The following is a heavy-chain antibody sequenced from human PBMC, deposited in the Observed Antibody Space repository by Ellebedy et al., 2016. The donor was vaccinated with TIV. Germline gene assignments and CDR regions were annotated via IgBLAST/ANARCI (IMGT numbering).Heavy chain of an antibody. CDR1: GFTFSSYA. J-gene: IGHJ4*02. CDR3: ARETGGAIVYFDY. Sequence: GGSLRLSCAASGFTFSSYAMHWVRQAPGKGLEWVAVISYDGSNKYYADSVKGRFTISRDNAKNSLYLQMNSLRAEDTAVYYCARETGGAIVYFDYWGQGTLVTVSS. CDR2: ISYDGSNK. V-gene: IGHV3-30-3*01. D-gene: IGHD3-10*01.